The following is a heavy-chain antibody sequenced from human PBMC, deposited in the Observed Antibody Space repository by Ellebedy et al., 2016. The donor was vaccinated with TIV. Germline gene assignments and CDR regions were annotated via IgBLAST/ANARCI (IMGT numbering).Heavy chain of an antibody. J-gene: IGHJ4*02. Sequence: PGGSLRLSCAASGFTFSTYNMTWVLPAPGKGLEWVSSISSSGNYIFYADSVKGRFTISRDNAKNSLYLQMNSLGAGDTAVYYCVREDSAAGGPDYWGQGTLVTVSS. V-gene: IGHV3-21*01. CDR3: VREDSAAGGPDY. CDR2: ISSSGNYI. CDR1: GFTFSTYN. D-gene: IGHD6-13*01.